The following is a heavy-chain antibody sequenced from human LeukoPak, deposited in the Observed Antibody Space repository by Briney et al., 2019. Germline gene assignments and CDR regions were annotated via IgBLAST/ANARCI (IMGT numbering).Heavy chain of an antibody. Sequence: SETLSLTCTVSGGSISSNSYYWDWIRQPPGKGLEWIGSIYYSGSTYYNPSLKSRVTMSVDTSKNQFSLKLSSVTAADTAVYYCGAAADPYYFGYWVQGTLVTVSS. V-gene: IGHV4-39*07. D-gene: IGHD6-13*01. J-gene: IGHJ4*02. CDR3: GAAADPYYFGY. CDR1: GGSISSNSYY. CDR2: IYYSGST.